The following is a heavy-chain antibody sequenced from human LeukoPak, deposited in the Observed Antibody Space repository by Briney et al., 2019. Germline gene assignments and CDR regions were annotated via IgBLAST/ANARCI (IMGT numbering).Heavy chain of an antibody. CDR2: IYHTGST. CDR3: ARVYYSSSYDYWYFDL. V-gene: IGHV4-59*02. J-gene: IGHJ2*01. Sequence: SETLSLTCTISGGSVSDYYWSWIRQSPGKGLEWIGYIYHTGSTSYSPSLKSRVTISVDTSKNQFSLKLSSVTAADTAVYYCARVYYSSSYDYWYFDLWGRGTLVTVSS. CDR1: GGSVSDYY. D-gene: IGHD6-13*01.